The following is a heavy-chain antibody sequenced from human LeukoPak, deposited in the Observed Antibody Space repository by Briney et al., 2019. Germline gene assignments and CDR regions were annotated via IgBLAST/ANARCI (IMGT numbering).Heavy chain of an antibody. Sequence: GASVKVSCKSSGYTFNGYYMHWVRQAPGQGLEWMGWINPNSGGTNYAQKFQGRVTMTRDTSISTAYMELSRLRSDDTAVYYCARTYYYGSGSYSFDYWGQGTLVTVSS. CDR1: GYTFNGYY. CDR3: ARTYYYGSGSYSFDY. J-gene: IGHJ4*02. V-gene: IGHV1-2*02. D-gene: IGHD3-10*01. CDR2: INPNSGGT.